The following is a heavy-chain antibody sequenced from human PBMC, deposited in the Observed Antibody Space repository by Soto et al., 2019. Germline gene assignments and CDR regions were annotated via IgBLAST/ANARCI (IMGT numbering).Heavy chain of an antibody. J-gene: IGHJ6*02. Sequence: QVQLVESGGGVVQPGRSLRLSCASSGFTLSSYSLHWVRQPPGKGLEWVALTSKDGVREYYADSVRGRFTISRDHSKSTLYLEMNSLRTEDTALYFCARDVGFGDLSPRTSYYSGMDVWGRGTTVTVSS. CDR1: GFTLSSYS. D-gene: IGHD3-10*01. CDR2: TSKDGVRE. V-gene: IGHV3-30*04. CDR3: ARDVGFGDLSPRTSYYSGMDV.